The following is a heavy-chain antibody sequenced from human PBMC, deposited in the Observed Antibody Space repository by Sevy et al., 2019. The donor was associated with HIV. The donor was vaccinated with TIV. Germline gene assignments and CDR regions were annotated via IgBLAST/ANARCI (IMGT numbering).Heavy chain of an antibody. J-gene: IGHJ6*02. CDR3: ASDRGGSSGPSSYGMHV. CDR1: RFTFSSDS. Sequence: GGSLRLSCAASRFTFSSDSMNWVLQAPGKGLEWVSSISSGSSYIYYADSVKGRFTISRDNAKNSLYLQMNSLRAEDRAVYFCASDRGGSSGPSSYGMHVWGQGTTVTVSS. V-gene: IGHV3-21*01. D-gene: IGHD6-25*01. CDR2: ISSGSSYI.